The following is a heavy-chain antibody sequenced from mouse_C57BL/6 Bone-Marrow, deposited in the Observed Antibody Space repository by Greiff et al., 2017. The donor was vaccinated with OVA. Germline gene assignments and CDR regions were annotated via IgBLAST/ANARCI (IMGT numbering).Heavy chain of an antibody. CDR2: IYPRSGNT. Sequence: VQLKESGAELARPGASVKLSCKASGYTFTSYGISWVKQRTGPGLEWIGEIYPRSGNTYYNEKFKGKATLTADKSSSTAYMELRSLTSEDSAVYFCARRGDGAWFAYWGQGTLVTVSA. J-gene: IGHJ3*01. CDR1: GYTFTSYG. CDR3: ARRGDGAWFAY. V-gene: IGHV1-81*01.